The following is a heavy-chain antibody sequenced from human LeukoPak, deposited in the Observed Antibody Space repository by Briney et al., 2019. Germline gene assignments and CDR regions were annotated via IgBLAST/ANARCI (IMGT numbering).Heavy chain of an antibody. J-gene: IGHJ4*02. CDR3: AKGDSSDEGDY. CDR2: ISWNSDNI. D-gene: IGHD6-19*01. V-gene: IGHV3-9*01. Sequence: GGSLRLSCAASGFTFDDYAIHWVRQAPGKGLEWVSGISWNSDNIGYADSVEGRFTISRDNAKNSLYLQMNSLRAEDTALYYCAKGDSSDEGDYWGQGTLVTVSS. CDR1: GFTFDDYA.